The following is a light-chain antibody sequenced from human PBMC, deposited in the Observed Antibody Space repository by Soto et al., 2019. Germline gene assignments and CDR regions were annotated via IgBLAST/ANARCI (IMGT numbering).Light chain of an antibody. CDR2: EVT. CDR3: SSYAGSNNVI. J-gene: IGLJ2*01. Sequence: QSALTQPPSASGSTGQSVTISCTGTSSDVGGYNYVSWYQQHPGKAPKLMIYEVTKRPSGIPDRFSGSKSGNTASLTVSGLQAEYDADYYCSSYAGSNNVIFGGGTQLNVL. V-gene: IGLV2-8*01. CDR1: SSDVGGYNY.